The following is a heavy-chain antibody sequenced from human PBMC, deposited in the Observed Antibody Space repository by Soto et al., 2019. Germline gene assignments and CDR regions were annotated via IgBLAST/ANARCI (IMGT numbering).Heavy chain of an antibody. J-gene: IGHJ4*02. CDR2: INPSGGHT. D-gene: IGHD2-21*02. V-gene: IGHV1-46*03. CDR1: GNTFSKYY. Sequence: SVKVSCKASGNTFSKYYIHWVRQAPGQGLEWMGTINPSGGHTTYAQKFLGRVTMTRDTSTSTLYMELTSLRSEDTAVYYCARGGHVVVVTAAFDYWGQGTLVTVSS. CDR3: ARGGHVVVVTAAFDY.